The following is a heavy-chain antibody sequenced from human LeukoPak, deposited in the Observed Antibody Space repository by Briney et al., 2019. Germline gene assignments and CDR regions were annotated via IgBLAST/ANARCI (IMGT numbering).Heavy chain of an antibody. Sequence: ASVKVSCKASGYTFTGYYMHWVRQDPGQGLEWVGWINPDSGGTNYAQKFQGRVTMTRDTSISTAYIELSRLRSHDTAVYSCARVITVNWFDPWGQGTLVTVSS. CDR1: GYTFTGYY. CDR2: INPDSGGT. D-gene: IGHD1-14*01. V-gene: IGHV1-2*02. J-gene: IGHJ5*02. CDR3: ARVITVNWFDP.